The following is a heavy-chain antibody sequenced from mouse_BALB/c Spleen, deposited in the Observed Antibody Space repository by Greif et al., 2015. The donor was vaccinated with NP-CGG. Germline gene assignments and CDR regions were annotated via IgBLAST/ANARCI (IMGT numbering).Heavy chain of an antibody. D-gene: IGHD1-1*01. J-gene: IGHJ2*01. CDR1: GYTSTSYW. CDR3: ARLLRYYFDY. Sequence: QVQLQQSGAELAKPGASVKMSCKASGYTSTSYWMHWVKQRPGQGLEWIGYINPSTGYTEYNQKFKDKATLTADKSSSTAYMQLSSLTSEDSAVYYCARLLRYYFDYWGQGTTLTVSS. V-gene: IGHV1-7*01. CDR2: INPSTGYT.